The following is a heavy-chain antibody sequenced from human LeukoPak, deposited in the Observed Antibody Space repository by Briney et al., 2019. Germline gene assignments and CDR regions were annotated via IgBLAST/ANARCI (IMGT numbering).Heavy chain of an antibody. CDR3: ARSAPIYYYDSSGYYGVEAFDI. CDR2: INWNGDTT. CDR1: GFTFDDYG. V-gene: IGHV3-20*04. Sequence: GGSLRLSCAASGFTFDDYGMSWVRQAPGKGLEWVSGINWNGDTTGYADSVKGRFTISRDNAKSSLYLQMNSLRAEDTALYYCARSAPIYYYDSSGYYGVEAFDIWGQGTVVTVSS. J-gene: IGHJ3*02. D-gene: IGHD3-22*01.